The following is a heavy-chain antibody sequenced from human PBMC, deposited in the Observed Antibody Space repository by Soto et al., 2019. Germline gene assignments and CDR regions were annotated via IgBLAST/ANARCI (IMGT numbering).Heavy chain of an antibody. J-gene: IGHJ3*02. CDR3: QKDRHQKDPAFDI. V-gene: IGHV3-23*01. Sequence: GGSLRLSCAASGFTFSSHAMSWVRQAPGKGLEWVSAISGSGGSTYYAASVKGRFTISRDNSKNTLYLQMNSLRADETAVYYCQKDRHQKDPAFDIWGQGTMVTVSS. CDR1: GFTFSSHA. CDR2: ISGSGGST.